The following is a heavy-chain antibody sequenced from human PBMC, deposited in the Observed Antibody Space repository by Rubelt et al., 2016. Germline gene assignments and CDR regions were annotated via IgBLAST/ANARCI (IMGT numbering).Heavy chain of an antibody. CDR2: ITPNSGDT. D-gene: IGHD1-26*01. CDR3: ARESGSYADY. J-gene: IGHJ4*02. V-gene: IGHV1-2*06. CDR1: GYTFTDFA. Sequence: QVQLVQSGTEMKMPGTSVKVSCKASGYTFTDFAMQWVRQAPGQRLEFMGRITPNSGDTYYVQQFQGGVTMSRDTSIKTAYRELSGLQSDDTAVCYCARESGSYADYWGQGTLVTVSS.